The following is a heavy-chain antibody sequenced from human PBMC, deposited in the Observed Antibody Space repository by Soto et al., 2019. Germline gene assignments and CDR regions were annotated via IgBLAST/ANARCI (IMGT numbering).Heavy chain of an antibody. CDR2: IKEDGSQR. V-gene: IGHV3-7*03. J-gene: IGHJ4*02. D-gene: IGHD3-16*01. CDR3: ARPVARVFGD. CDR1: GFILRDTW. Sequence: EVQLAESGGGLVQPGGSLRLSCATSGFILRDTWMTWVRQAPGKGLEWVANIKEDGSQRYYVDSVKGRFTISRDNAKNLVLLQMNNLRVEDSAVYYCARPVARVFGDWGQGTLVTVSS.